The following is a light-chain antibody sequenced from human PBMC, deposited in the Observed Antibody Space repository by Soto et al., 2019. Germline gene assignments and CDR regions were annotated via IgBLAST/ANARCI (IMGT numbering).Light chain of an antibody. V-gene: IGKV1-27*01. Sequence: DIPMTQSPSSLSASVGDRVTITCRASQGISNCLAWYQQQPGKVPKLLIYVASTLQSGVPSRFSGSGSGTDFTLTISSLHPEDVATYYCQQYNSVPWTFGQGTKVEI. CDR1: QGISNC. J-gene: IGKJ1*01. CDR2: VAS. CDR3: QQYNSVPWT.